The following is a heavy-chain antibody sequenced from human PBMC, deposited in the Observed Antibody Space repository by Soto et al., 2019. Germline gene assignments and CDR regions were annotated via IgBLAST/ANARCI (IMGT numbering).Heavy chain of an antibody. CDR3: ARGGVRGVIRYYMDV. CDR1: GFTVSSNY. V-gene: IGHV3-66*01. D-gene: IGHD3-10*01. CDR2: IYSGGST. J-gene: IGHJ6*03. Sequence: EVQLVESGGGLVQPGGSLRLSCAASGFTVSSNYMSWVRQAPGKGLEWVSVIYSGGSTYYADSVKGRFTISRDNSKNTLYRQMNSLRAEDTAVYYCARGGVRGVIRYYMDVWGKGTTVTVSS.